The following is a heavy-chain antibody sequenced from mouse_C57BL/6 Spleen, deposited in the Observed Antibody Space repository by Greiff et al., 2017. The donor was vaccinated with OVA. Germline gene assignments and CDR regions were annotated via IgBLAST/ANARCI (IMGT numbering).Heavy chain of an antibody. J-gene: IGHJ2*01. Sequence: QVQLQQSGAELVRPGASVTLSCKASGYTFTDSEMNWVKQTPVHGLEWIGAIDPETGGTASNQTFKGKAILTAEKSSSTAYMELRSLTADDSAVYYCTSSLGGLRRRKYYDYWGQGTTLTVSS. CDR2: IDPETGGT. V-gene: IGHV1-15*01. CDR1: GYTFTDSE. D-gene: IGHD2-2*01. CDR3: TSSLGGLRRRKYYDY.